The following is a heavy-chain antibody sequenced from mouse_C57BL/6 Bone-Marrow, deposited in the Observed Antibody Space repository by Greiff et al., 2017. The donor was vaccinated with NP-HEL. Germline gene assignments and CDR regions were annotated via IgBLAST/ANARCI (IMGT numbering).Heavy chain of an antibody. V-gene: IGHV5-16*01. CDR2: INYDGSST. J-gene: IGHJ4*01. Sequence: EVNVVESEGGLVQPGSSMKLSCTASGFTFSDYYMAWVRQVPEKGLEWVANINYDGSSTYYLDSLKSRFIISRDNAKNILYLQMSSLKSEDTATYYCARAGYYPYYAMDYWGQGTSVTVSS. CDR3: ARAGYYPYYAMDY. CDR1: GFTFSDYY. D-gene: IGHD2-3*01.